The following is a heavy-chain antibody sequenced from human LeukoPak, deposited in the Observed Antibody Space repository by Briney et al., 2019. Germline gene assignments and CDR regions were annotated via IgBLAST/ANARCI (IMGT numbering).Heavy chain of an antibody. CDR1: GFTFSSYW. J-gene: IGHJ6*03. CDR3: AREHYFYHMDG. Sequence: GGSLRLSCAASGFTFSSYWMSWVRQAPGKGLEWVANIKQDGSEEYYVDSVKGRFTISRDNAKNSLYLQMNSLRAEDTAVYYCAREHYFYHMDGWGEGTTVTVSS. V-gene: IGHV3-7*01. CDR2: IKQDGSEE.